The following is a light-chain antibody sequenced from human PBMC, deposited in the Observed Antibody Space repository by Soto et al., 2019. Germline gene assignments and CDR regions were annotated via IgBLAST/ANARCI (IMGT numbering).Light chain of an antibody. J-gene: IGLJ1*01. CDR2: EVS. V-gene: IGLV2-8*01. CDR1: SSDVGGYNY. CDR3: SSYAGSNNPGV. Sequence: QSVLTQPPSASGSPGQSVTISCTGTSSDVGGYNYVSWYQQHPGKAPKLMIYEVSKRPSGVPDRFSGSKSGNTASLTVSGLQAEDEADYYCSSYAGSNNPGVFGTGTKV.